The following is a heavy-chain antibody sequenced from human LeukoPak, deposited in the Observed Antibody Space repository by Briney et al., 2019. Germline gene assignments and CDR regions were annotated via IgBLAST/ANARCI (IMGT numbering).Heavy chain of an antibody. CDR3: ARVRDPYYYYMDV. CDR2: IYHSGST. J-gene: IGHJ6*03. Sequence: SQTLSLTCTVSGGSISSGGYYWSWIRQPPGKGLEWIGYIYHSGSTYYNPSLKSRVTISVDRSKNQFSLKLSSVTAADTAMFYCARVRDPYYYYMDVWGKGTTVTVSS. V-gene: IGHV4-30-2*01. D-gene: IGHD5-24*01. CDR1: GGSISSGGYY.